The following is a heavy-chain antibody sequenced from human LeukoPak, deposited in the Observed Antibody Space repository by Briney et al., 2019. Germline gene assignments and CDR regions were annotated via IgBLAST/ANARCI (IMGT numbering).Heavy chain of an antibody. CDR2: ISYDGSNK. CDR3: ARWSSGYPDY. D-gene: IGHD3-22*01. V-gene: IGHV3-30*04. Sequence: GGSLRLSCAASGFTFSSYAMHRVRQAPGKGLEWVAVISYDGSNKYYADSVKRRFTISRDNSKNTLYLQMNSLRAEDTAVYYCARWSSGYPDYWGQGTLVTVSS. J-gene: IGHJ4*02. CDR1: GFTFSSYA.